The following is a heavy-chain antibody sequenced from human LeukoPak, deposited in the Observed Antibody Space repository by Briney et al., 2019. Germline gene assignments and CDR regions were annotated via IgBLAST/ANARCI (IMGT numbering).Heavy chain of an antibody. D-gene: IGHD3-3*01. CDR1: GFTFSNSW. CDR3: TRDFVS. V-gene: IGHV3-7*01. CDR2: INQDGSVK. J-gene: IGHJ5*02. Sequence: GGSLRLSCAASGFTFSNSWMHWVRQAPGKGLEWVGNINQDGSVKHYVDSVRGRFTISRDNARNSVYLQMNALRVEDTAVYYCTRDFVSWGQGTLVTASS.